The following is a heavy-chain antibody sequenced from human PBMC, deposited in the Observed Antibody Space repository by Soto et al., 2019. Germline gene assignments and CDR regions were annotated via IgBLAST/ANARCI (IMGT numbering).Heavy chain of an antibody. Sequence: GGSLRLSCAASGFTFSSYAMSWVRQAPGKGLEWVSAISGSGGSTYYADSVKGRFTISRDNSKNTLYLQMNSLRAEDTAVYYCAKLVYYGSGSYYDYWGQGTLVTVSS. V-gene: IGHV3-23*01. CDR3: AKLVYYGSGSYYDY. D-gene: IGHD3-10*01. J-gene: IGHJ4*02. CDR2: ISGSGGST. CDR1: GFTFSSYA.